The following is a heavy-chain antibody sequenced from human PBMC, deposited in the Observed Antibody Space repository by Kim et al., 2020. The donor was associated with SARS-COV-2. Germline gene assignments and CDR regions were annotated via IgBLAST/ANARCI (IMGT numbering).Heavy chain of an antibody. D-gene: IGHD2-2*01. CDR2: IYPGDSET. CDR3: ASRDHCSSNCNRLLDP. V-gene: IGHV5-51*01. Sequence: GESLKISCKASGYTFSNHWIGWLRQMPGKVLEWMGVIYPGDSETRYSPSFQGQVTISVDKSISTAYLQWSSLKASDTAMYYCASRDHCSSNCNRLLDPLGLGTLVTVSS. CDR1: GYTFSNHW. J-gene: IGHJ5*02.